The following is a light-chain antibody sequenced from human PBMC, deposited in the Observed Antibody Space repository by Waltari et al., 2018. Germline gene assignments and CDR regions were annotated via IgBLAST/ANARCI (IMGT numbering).Light chain of an antibody. Sequence: DIVMTQSPDSLALSLGERATISCKSSQSVLHASNNRNYLAWYQQRPGQSPKLLISWASPRQSGVPDRFSGSGSAADFTLTITSLQAEDVATYYCQQYYSTPLTFGGGTKVAIK. CDR3: QQYYSTPLT. V-gene: IGKV4-1*01. J-gene: IGKJ4*01. CDR2: WAS. CDR1: QSVLHASNNRNY.